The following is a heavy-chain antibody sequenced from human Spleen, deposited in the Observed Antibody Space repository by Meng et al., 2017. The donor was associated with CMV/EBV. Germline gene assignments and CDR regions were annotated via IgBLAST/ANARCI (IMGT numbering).Heavy chain of an antibody. CDR2: MNPNSGNT. Sequence: ASVKVSCKASGYTFTSYDINWVRQATGQGLEWMGWMNPNSGNTGYAQKFQGRVTTTRNTSISTAYMELSSLRSEDTAVYYCARSKTVQYPNPFDYWGQGTLVTVSS. CDR1: GYTFTSYD. J-gene: IGHJ4*02. D-gene: IGHD4-11*01. V-gene: IGHV1-8*01. CDR3: ARSKTVQYPNPFDY.